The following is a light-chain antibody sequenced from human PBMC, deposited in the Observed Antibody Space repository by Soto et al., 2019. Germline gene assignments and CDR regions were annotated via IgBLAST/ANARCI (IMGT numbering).Light chain of an antibody. J-gene: IGKJ1*01. CDR2: GAS. Sequence: EIVMTQSPATLSVSPGERATLSCRASQSVSSNLAWHQQQPDQALRLLICGASTRATGIPARFSGSGSGTEFTLTISSLQSEDFAVYHCQEYNNWPPETFGQGTKVDIK. CDR1: QSVSSN. V-gene: IGKV3-15*01. CDR3: QEYNNWPPET.